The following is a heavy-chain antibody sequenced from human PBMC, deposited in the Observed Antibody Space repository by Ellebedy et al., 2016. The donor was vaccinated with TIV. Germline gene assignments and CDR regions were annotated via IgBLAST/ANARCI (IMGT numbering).Heavy chain of an antibody. V-gene: IGHV3-33*01. CDR1: GFTFSTYG. J-gene: IGHJ4*02. Sequence: GESLKISXAASGFTFSTYGLSWVRQAPGKGLEWVAVIWYDGSNKYFADSVKGRFTISRDNSKNTLWLQMNSLRAEDTAVYYCARDYYHDSSGYYSHFDYWGQGTLVTVSS. CDR2: IWYDGSNK. CDR3: ARDYYHDSSGYYSHFDY. D-gene: IGHD3-22*01.